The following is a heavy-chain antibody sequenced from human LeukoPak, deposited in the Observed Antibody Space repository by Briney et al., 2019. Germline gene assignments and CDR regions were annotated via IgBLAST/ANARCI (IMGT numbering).Heavy chain of an antibody. Sequence: SGGSLRLSCAASGFTFSTYEMSWVRQAPGKGLVWVSLINSAGSTTTYADSVKGRFTISRDNAKNTLYLQMNSLRAEDTAVYYCASSYGSGRFDPWGQGTLVTVSS. D-gene: IGHD3-10*01. V-gene: IGHV3-74*01. J-gene: IGHJ5*02. CDR2: INSAGSTT. CDR3: ASSYGSGRFDP. CDR1: GFTFSTYE.